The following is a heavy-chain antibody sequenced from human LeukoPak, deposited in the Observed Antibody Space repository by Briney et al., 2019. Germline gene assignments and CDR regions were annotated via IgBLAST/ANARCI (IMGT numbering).Heavy chain of an antibody. CDR1: GYTFTSYG. Sequence: ASVTVSCKASGYTFTSYGISWVRQAPGQGLEWMGWISAYNGNTNYAQKLQGRVTMTTDTSTSTAYMELRSLRSDDTAVYYCARPHSLDDYGDYWGQGTLVTVSS. CDR2: ISAYNGNT. V-gene: IGHV1-18*01. CDR3: ARPHSLDDYGDY. D-gene: IGHD1-1*01. J-gene: IGHJ4*02.